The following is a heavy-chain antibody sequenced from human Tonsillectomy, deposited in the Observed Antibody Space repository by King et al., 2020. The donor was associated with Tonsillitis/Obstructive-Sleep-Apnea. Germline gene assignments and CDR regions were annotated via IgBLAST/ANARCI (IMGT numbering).Heavy chain of an antibody. CDR2: INASGGRP. Sequence: QLVQSGAELKKPGASVTVSCKASGYTFTSYYIHWVRQAPGQGLEWMGVINASGGRPNYAQKFQGRVTMTRDTSTSTGYMDLSSVRSEDTAVYYCARDLGARGFDFWGQGTLVTVSS. V-gene: IGHV1-46*01. J-gene: IGHJ4*02. CDR3: ARDLGARGFDF. D-gene: IGHD3-16*01. CDR1: GYTFTSYY.